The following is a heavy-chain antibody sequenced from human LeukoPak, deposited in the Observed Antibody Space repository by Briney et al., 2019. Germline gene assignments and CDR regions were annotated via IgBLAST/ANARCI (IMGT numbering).Heavy chain of an antibody. CDR3: ARDRDLYCSSTSCYAGAFDI. CDR1: GFTFSSYS. CDR2: ISSSSSYI. D-gene: IGHD2-2*01. V-gene: IGHV3-21*01. J-gene: IGHJ3*02. Sequence: PGVSLRLSCAASGFTFSSYSMNWVRQAPGKGLEWVSSISSSSSYIYYADSVKGRFTISRDNAKNSLYLQMNSLRAEDTAVCYCARDRDLYCSSTSCYAGAFDIWGQGTMVTVSS.